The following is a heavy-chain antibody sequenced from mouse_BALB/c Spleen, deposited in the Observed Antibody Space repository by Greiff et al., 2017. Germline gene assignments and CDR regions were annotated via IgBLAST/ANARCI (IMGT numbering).Heavy chain of an antibody. CDR2: IYPGDGDT. Sequence: VQLQQSGPELVKPGASVKISCKASGYAFSSSWMNWVKQRPGQGLEWIGRIYPGDGDTNYNGKFKGKATLTADKSSSTAYMQLSSLTSVDSAVYFCARSGRYEDYYAMDYWGQGTSVTVSS. D-gene: IGHD2-14*01. CDR1: GYAFSSSW. V-gene: IGHV1-82*01. CDR3: ARSGRYEDYYAMDY. J-gene: IGHJ4*01.